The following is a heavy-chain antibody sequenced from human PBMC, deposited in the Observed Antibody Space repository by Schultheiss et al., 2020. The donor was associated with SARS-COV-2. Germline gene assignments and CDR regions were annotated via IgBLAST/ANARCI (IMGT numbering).Heavy chain of an antibody. Sequence: SETLSLTCVVSAYSISSGYYWGWIRQPPGKGLEWIGSIYHTGSTYYNPSLKSRVTISLDTSKNQFSLRVSSVTAADTAMYYCARGDYYDWGYFDYWGQGTLVTVSS. D-gene: IGHD3-10*01. J-gene: IGHJ4*02. CDR3: ARGDYYDWGYFDY. V-gene: IGHV4-38-2*01. CDR2: IYHTGST. CDR1: AYSISSGYY.